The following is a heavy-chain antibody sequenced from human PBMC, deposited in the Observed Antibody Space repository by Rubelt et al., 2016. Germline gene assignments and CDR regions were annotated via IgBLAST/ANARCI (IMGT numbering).Heavy chain of an antibody. D-gene: IGHD2-15*01. Sequence: SRVTISVDTSKNQFSLKLSSVTAADTAVYYCARQGVVVVAALHAFDIWGQGTMVTVSS. CDR3: ARQGVVVVAALHAFDI. J-gene: IGHJ3*02. V-gene: IGHV4-39*01.